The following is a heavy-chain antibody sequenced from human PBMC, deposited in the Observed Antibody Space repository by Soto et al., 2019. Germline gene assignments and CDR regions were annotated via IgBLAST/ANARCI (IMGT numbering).Heavy chain of an antibody. CDR2: ISYDGSNK. J-gene: IGHJ6*02. CDR1: GFTFSSYA. D-gene: IGHD3-16*01. CDR3: ARESDYVWGSYRYYYYGMDV. V-gene: IGHV3-30-3*01. Sequence: GGSLRLSCAASGFTFSSYAMHWVRQAPGKGLEWVAVISYDGSNKYYADSVKGRFTISRDNSKNTLFLQMNSLRAEDTAVYYCARESDYVWGSYRYYYYGMDVWGQGTTVTVS.